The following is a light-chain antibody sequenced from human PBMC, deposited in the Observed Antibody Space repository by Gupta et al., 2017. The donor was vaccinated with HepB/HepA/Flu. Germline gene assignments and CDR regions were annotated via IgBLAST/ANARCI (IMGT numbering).Light chain of an antibody. V-gene: IGKV3-11*01. CDR2: DAS. CDR1: QSVSSY. Sequence: EIVLTQSPATLSLSPGERATLSCRASQSVSSYLAWYQQKPGQAPRLLIYDASNRATGIPARFSGSGSGTDFTLTICLLEPEDFAVYYCQQRSNWPPALTFGGGTKVEIK. J-gene: IGKJ4*01. CDR3: QQRSNWPPALT.